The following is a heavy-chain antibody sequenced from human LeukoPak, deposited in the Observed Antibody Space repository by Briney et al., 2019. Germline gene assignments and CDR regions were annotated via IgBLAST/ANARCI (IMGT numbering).Heavy chain of an antibody. CDR3: ARDPNGDYIGAFEF. CDR2: ITSAGAP. Sequence: PGGSLRLSCAASGFTFSKYAVMWVSQAPGRGLEWVSAITSAGAPRYADSVKGRFTIPRDNSKNTLYLQMNSLRAEDAAQYFCARDPNGDYIGAFEFWGQGTGVTVSS. J-gene: IGHJ3*01. D-gene: IGHD4-17*01. V-gene: IGHV3-23*01. CDR1: GFTFSKYA.